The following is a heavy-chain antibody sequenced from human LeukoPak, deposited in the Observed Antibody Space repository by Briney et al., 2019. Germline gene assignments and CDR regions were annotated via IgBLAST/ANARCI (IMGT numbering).Heavy chain of an antibody. Sequence: SETLSLTCTVSGGSISSYYWSWIRQPPGKGLEWIGYIYYSGNYDPSLKSRVTISVDTSKNQFSLKLSSVTAADTAVYYCARGGYRDAFDIWGQGTMVTVSS. J-gene: IGHJ3*02. V-gene: IGHV4-59*08. CDR2: IYYSG. D-gene: IGHD3-16*02. CDR3: ARGGYRDAFDI. CDR1: GGSISSYY.